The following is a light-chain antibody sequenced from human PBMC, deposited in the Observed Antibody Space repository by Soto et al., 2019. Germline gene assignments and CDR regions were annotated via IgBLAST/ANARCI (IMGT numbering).Light chain of an antibody. Sequence: IVMTQSPATLSVSPGERATLSCRASQSISSKLAWYQQKPGQAPRLLIYGASTRATGIPVRFSGSGSGTEFTLTITSLQSEDFAVYYCQEYNNWRPIKFGGGTKVDIK. CDR3: QEYNNWRPIK. CDR2: GAS. V-gene: IGKV3-15*01. J-gene: IGKJ4*02. CDR1: QSISSK.